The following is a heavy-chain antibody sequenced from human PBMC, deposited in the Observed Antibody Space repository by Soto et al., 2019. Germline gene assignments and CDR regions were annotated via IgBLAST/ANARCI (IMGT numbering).Heavy chain of an antibody. D-gene: IGHD6-19*01. J-gene: IGHJ4*02. CDR3: ARSRDTNAWYTLDY. CDR1: GFTFRSYA. V-gene: IGHV3-23*01. Sequence: GGSLRPSCAASGFTFRSYAMTWVRQAPGGGLEWVSSISGRAERTYYKPSVKGRFTISRDTSRDTLYLQMTSLRAEDSALYYCARSRDTNAWYTLDYWGQGALVTVSS. CDR2: ISGRAERT.